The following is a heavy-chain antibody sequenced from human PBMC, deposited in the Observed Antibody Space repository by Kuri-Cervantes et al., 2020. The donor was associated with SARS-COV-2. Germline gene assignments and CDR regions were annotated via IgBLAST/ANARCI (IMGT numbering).Heavy chain of an antibody. CDR2: IYSGGST. Sequence: ETLSLTCAASGFTVSSNYVSWVRQAPGKGLEWVSVIYSGGSTYYADSVKGRFTISRDNSKNALYLQMNSLRAEDTAVYYCARDERWRYCSGGSCYGDYYYGMDVWGQGTTVTVSS. CDR3: ARDERWRYCSGGSCYGDYYYGMDV. V-gene: IGHV3-53*01. D-gene: IGHD2-15*01. CDR1: GFTVSSNY. J-gene: IGHJ6*02.